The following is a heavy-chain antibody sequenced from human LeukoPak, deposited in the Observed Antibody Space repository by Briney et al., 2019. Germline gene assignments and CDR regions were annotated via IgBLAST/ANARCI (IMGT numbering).Heavy chain of an antibody. V-gene: IGHV4-61*02. CDR2: IYTSVST. J-gene: IGHJ4*02. CDR1: GGSISSGSYY. D-gene: IGHD3-16*02. Sequence: SETLSLTCTVSGGSISSGSYYWSWIRQPAGKGLEWIGRIYTSVSTNYNPSLKSRVTISVDTSKNQFSLKLSSVTAADTAVYYCARDLVVWGSYRPYFDYWGQGTLVTVSS. CDR3: ARDLVVWGSYRPYFDY.